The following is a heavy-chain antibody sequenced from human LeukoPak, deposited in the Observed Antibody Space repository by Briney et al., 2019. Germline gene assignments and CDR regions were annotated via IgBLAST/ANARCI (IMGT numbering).Heavy chain of an antibody. CDR3: AKDNRRRGYKFDSLDY. Sequence: GGSLRLSCAASGFTFSSYAMSWVRQAPGKGLEWVSAISGSGGSTYYADSVKGRFTISRDDSKNTLYLQMNSLRAEDTAVYYCAKDNRRRGYKFDSLDYWGRGTLVTVSS. CDR2: ISGSGGST. D-gene: IGHD5-12*01. V-gene: IGHV3-23*01. J-gene: IGHJ4*02. CDR1: GFTFSSYA.